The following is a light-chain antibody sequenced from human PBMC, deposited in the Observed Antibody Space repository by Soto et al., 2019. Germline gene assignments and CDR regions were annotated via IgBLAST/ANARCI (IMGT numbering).Light chain of an antibody. J-gene: IGKJ1*01. CDR2: KAS. Sequence: DIQMTQSPSTLSASVGDRVTITCRASQSISMSLAWYQQKPGKAPKLLIYKASSLESGVPSRFIGSISWTEFTLTISSLQPDDFATYYCQQYSTYSRAFGQGTNVQIK. CDR3: QQYSTYSRA. V-gene: IGKV1-5*03. CDR1: QSISMS.